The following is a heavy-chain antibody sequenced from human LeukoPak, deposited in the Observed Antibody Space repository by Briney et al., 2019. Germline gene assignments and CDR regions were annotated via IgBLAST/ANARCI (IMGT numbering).Heavy chain of an antibody. V-gene: IGHV3-23*01. CDR2: ISSSGGST. CDR3: AKDQKWELPHFFDC. CDR1: GFTFSTYA. D-gene: IGHD1-26*01. J-gene: IGHJ4*02. Sequence: AGGSLRLSCAASGFTFSTYAMTWVRQAPGKGPEWVSSISSSGGSTYYADSVKGRFTISRDNSKNTVYLQMNSLRAEGTAVYYCAKDQKWELPHFFDCWGQGTLVTVSS.